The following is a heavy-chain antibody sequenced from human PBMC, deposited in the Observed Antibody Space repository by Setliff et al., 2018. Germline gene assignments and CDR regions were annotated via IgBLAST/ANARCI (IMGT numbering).Heavy chain of an antibody. CDR3: ARGPSGWSSATSRYYFYMDV. Sequence: ASVKVSCKAFGGTFSNSAINWVRQAPGQGLEWMGGIIPIRGAADYAQKFQGKVIITADGSTSTAYMELTSLRSDDAAVYYCARGPSGWSSATSRYYFYMDVWGEGTTVTVLL. CDR2: IIPIRGAA. D-gene: IGHD6-19*01. CDR1: GGTFSNSA. V-gene: IGHV1-69*13. J-gene: IGHJ6*03.